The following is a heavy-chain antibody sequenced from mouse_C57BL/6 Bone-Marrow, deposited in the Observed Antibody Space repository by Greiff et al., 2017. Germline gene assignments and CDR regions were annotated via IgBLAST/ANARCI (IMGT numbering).Heavy chain of an antibody. Sequence: VQLQESGAELARPGASVKMSCKASGYTFTSYTMHWVKQRPGQGLEWIGYINPSSGYTKYNQKFKDKATLTADKSSSTAYMQLSSLTSEDSAVYYCAGYGSSSYWGQGTLVTVSA. CDR2: INPSSGYT. CDR1: GYTFTSYT. J-gene: IGHJ3*01. D-gene: IGHD1-1*01. V-gene: IGHV1-4*01. CDR3: AGYGSSSY.